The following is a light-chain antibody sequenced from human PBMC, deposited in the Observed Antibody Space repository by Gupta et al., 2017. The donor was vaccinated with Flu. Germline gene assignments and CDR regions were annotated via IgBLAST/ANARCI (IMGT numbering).Light chain of an antibody. V-gene: IGLV1-40*01. CDR2: GNS. CDR3: QSYDSSLSGSV. Sequence: QSVLTQPPSVSGAPGQRVTISCTVSSSNIGAGYDVHWYQQFQGTAPKLLSYGNSNRPSGVPDRFAGSKSGTSASLAITGLQAEDEADYYCQSYDSSLSGSVFGGGTKLTVL. J-gene: IGLJ3*02. CDR1: SSNIGAGYD.